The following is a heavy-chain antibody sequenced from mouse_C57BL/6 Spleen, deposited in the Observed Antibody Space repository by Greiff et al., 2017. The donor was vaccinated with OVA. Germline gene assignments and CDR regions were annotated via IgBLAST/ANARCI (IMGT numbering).Heavy chain of an antibody. CDR2: IYPGSGST. D-gene: IGHD1-1*01. J-gene: IGHJ1*03. CDR1: GYTFTSYW. V-gene: IGHV1-55*01. Sequence: VQLQQPGAELVKPGASVKMSCKASGYTFTSYWITWVKQRPGQGLEWIGDIYPGSGSTNSNEKFKSKATLTVEPSSSTAYMQLSSLTSEDSAVYYCARRGDYGSSYDWYFDVWGTGTTVTVSS. CDR3: ARRGDYGSSYDWYFDV.